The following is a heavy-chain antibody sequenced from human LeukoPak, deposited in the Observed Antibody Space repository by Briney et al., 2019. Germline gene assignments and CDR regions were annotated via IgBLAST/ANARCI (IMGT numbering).Heavy chain of an antibody. CDR2: IYHSGST. CDR3: ARGPYYVPHPFDY. J-gene: IGHJ4*02. V-gene: IGHV4-30-2*01. Sequence: SETLSLTCAVSGGSISSGGYSWSWIRQPPGKGLEWIGYIYHSGSTYYNPSLKSRVTISVDRSKDQFSLKLSSVTAADTAVYYCARGPYYVPHPFDYWGQGTLVTVSS. D-gene: IGHD2/OR15-2a*01. CDR1: GGSISSGGYS.